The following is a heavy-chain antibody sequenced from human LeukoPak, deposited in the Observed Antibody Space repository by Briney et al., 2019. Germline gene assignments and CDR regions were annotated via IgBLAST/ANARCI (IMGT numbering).Heavy chain of an antibody. CDR1: GYTFTGYY. D-gene: IGHD6-13*01. J-gene: IGHJ6*02. CDR3: ARDSWAAAGTFYYYYGMDV. CDR2: INPNSGGT. V-gene: IGHV1-2*02. Sequence: ASVKVSCKASGYTFTGYYMHWVRQPPGQGLEWMGWINPNSGGTNYAQKFQGRVTMTRDTSISTAYMELSRLRSDDTAVYYCARDSWAAAGTFYYYYGMDVWGQGTTVTVSS.